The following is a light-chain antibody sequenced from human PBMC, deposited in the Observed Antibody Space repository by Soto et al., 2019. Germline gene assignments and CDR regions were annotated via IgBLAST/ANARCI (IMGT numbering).Light chain of an antibody. CDR3: QQYNNWPPHT. CDR1: QSVSSN. V-gene: IGKV3-15*01. J-gene: IGKJ2*01. CDR2: GAS. Sequence: EIVMTQSPATLSVSPGERATLSCRASQSVSSNLAWYQQKPGKAPRLLIYGASTRATGIPARFSGSGSGTEFTLNISNLQSEDFAVYYCQQYNNWPPHTFGQGTKLEIK.